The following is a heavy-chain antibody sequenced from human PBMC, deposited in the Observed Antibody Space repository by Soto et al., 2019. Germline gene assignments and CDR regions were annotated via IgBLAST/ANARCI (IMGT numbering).Heavy chain of an antibody. Sequence: SETLSLTCAVSGGSFTSNNWWTWVRQHPGQGLEWIGEIYRTGSTNYNPSLKSRVTISLDKSENQFSLKVTSLTPEDTAVYYCARDLYSSSGNWFDPWGQGTLVTVSS. D-gene: IGHD6-6*01. CDR3: ARDLYSSSGNWFDP. CDR2: IYRTGST. V-gene: IGHV4-4*02. J-gene: IGHJ5*02. CDR1: GGSFTSNNW.